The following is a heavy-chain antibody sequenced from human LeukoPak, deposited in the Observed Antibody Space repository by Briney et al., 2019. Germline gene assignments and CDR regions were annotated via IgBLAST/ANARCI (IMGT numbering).Heavy chain of an antibody. CDR1: GFTISDYW. CDR3: ARDPGNCGGDCYTFDY. J-gene: IGHJ4*02. V-gene: IGHV3-7*01. Sequence: GGSLRLSCAASGFTISDYWMAWVRQAPGKGLEWVANIRQDADRKYYVDSVKGRFTISRDNAKNSVCLQMNSLRADDAAVYYCARDPGNCGGDCYTFDYWGQGTLVTVSS. CDR2: IRQDADRK. D-gene: IGHD2-21*02.